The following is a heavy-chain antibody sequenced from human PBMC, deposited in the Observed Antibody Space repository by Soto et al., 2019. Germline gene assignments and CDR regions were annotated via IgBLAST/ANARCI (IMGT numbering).Heavy chain of an antibody. J-gene: IGHJ5*02. CDR1: GGSFSGYY. Sequence: SETLSLTCAVYGGSFSGYYWSWIRQPPGKGLEWIGEINHSGSTNYNPSLKSRVTISVDTSKNQFSLKLSSVTAADTVVYYCARGPLLNMVRGPNWFDPWGQGTLVTVSS. CDR2: INHSGST. CDR3: ARGPLLNMVRGPNWFDP. D-gene: IGHD3-10*01. V-gene: IGHV4-34*01.